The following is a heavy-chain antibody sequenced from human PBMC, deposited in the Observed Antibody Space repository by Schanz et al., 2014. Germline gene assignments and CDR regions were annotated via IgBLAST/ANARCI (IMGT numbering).Heavy chain of an antibody. Sequence: EEQLVESGGGLVQPGGSLRLSCAASTFTFSSDWMSWVRQAPGKGLEWVANIKEDGSVKDYVDSVKGRFTMSRDNAKNSVFLQMNTLRAEDTAVYYCARKMKLGVYGGKGHDSLDIWGQGTRVTVSS. J-gene: IGHJ3*02. D-gene: IGHD4-17*01. CDR2: IKEDGSVK. CDR3: ARKMKLGVYGGKGHDSLDI. CDR1: TFTFSSDW. V-gene: IGHV3-7*04.